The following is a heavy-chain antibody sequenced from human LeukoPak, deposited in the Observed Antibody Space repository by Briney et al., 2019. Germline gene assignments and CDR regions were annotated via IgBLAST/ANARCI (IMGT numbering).Heavy chain of an antibody. CDR3: ARQDYWNYYYYMDV. J-gene: IGHJ6*03. V-gene: IGHV3-23*01. CDR2: ISGSGGST. D-gene: IGHD1-1*01. Sequence: GGSLRLSCAASGFTFSSYAMSWVRQAPGKGLEWVSAISGSGGSTYYADSVKGRFTISRDNSKNTLYLQMNSLGAEDTAVYYCARQDYWNYYYYMDVWGKGTTVTVSS. CDR1: GFTFSSYA.